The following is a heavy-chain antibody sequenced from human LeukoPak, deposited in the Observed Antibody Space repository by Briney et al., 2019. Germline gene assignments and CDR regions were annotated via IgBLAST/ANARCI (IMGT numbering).Heavy chain of an antibody. CDR2: ISNSDDST. CDR3: AKATGYLL. CDR1: GFTFSSYA. V-gene: IGHV3-23*01. Sequence: GGSLRLSCAASGFTFSSYAMSWVRQAPGKGLEWVSAISNSDDSTYYADSVKGRFTISRDNSENTLFLRMNSLRAEDTAVYYCAKATGYLLWGQGTLVIVSS. D-gene: IGHD1-14*01. J-gene: IGHJ4*02.